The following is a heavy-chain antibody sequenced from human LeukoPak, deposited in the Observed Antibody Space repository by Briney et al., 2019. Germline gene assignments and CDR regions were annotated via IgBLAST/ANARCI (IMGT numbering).Heavy chain of an antibody. CDR2: IYYSGST. J-gene: IGHJ6*03. Sequence: SETLSLTCTVSGGSISSHYWSWIRQPPGKGLEWLGYIYYSGSTNYNPSLKSRVTISVDTSKNQFSLKLSSVTAADTAVYYCAGGVDYYDSSGYLHYYYYMDVWGKGTTVTVSS. CDR3: AGGVDYYDSSGYLHYYYYMDV. V-gene: IGHV4-59*11. CDR1: GGSISSHY. D-gene: IGHD3-22*01.